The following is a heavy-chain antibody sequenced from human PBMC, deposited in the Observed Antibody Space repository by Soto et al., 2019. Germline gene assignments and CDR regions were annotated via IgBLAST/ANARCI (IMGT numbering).Heavy chain of an antibody. Sequence: EVQLLESGGGLVQPGESLRLSCAASGFTFSSYAMSWVRQAPGKGLEWVSVISGSDDSTYYADSVKGRFTISRDNSKNTLYLQMHSLKVEDTAVYYCAKRSSSSTFDYWGQGTLVTVSS. CDR3: AKRSSSSTFDY. D-gene: IGHD6-6*01. CDR1: GFTFSSYA. V-gene: IGHV3-23*01. CDR2: ISGSDDST. J-gene: IGHJ4*02.